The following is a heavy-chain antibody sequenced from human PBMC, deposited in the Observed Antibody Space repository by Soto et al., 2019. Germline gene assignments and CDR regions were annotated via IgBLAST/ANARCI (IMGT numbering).Heavy chain of an antibody. D-gene: IGHD4-17*01. J-gene: IGHJ5*02. CDR2: LYYSGST. Sequence: SETLSLTCTLSGGPIYSYYWSWIQQPPGKGPEWIVYLYYSGSTNYNPSLTSRVTLSVDTYKNQFSLKLSSVAAADPDGYYCARARTVSGFDPWGQGTLVTVSS. CDR3: ARARTVSGFDP. CDR1: GGPIYSYY. V-gene: IGHV4-59*01.